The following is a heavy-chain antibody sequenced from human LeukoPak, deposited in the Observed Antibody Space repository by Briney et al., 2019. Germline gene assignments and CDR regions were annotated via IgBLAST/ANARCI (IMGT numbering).Heavy chain of an antibody. CDR1: GFTFGDYA. J-gene: IGHJ4*02. CDR3: TRVDYYDSSGYYPDY. CDR2: IRSKAYGGTT. Sequence: GRSLRLSCTASGFTFGDYAKSWVRQAPGKGLEWVGFIRSKAYGGTTEYAASVKGRFTISRDDSKSIAYLQMNSLKTEDTAVYYCTRVDYYDSSGYYPDYWGQGTLVTVSS. D-gene: IGHD3-22*01. V-gene: IGHV3-49*04.